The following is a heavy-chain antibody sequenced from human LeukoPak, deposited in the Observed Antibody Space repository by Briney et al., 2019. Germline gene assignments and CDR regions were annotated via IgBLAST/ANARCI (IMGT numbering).Heavy chain of an antibody. Sequence: PSETLSLTCGVSGGSVTSTNWWTWVRQPPGKGLEWIGEVHLDGRTNYNPSLKSRLTMSVDLSENHISLKLTSVTAADTAVYYCAREGGFYRPLDYSGQGTLVTVSS. CDR1: GGSVTSTNW. J-gene: IGHJ4*02. D-gene: IGHD3-3*01. CDR2: VHLDGRT. CDR3: AREGGFYRPLDY. V-gene: IGHV4-4*02.